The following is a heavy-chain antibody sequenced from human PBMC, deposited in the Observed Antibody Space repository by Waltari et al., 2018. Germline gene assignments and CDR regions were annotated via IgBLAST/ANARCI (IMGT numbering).Heavy chain of an antibody. V-gene: IGHV5-10-1*01. CDR2: IDPSDPYT. J-gene: IGHJ6*03. D-gene: IGHD1-1*01. CDR3: ARTSTRDFYYMDV. CDR1: GYDFSTYW. Sequence: EVQLVQSGAEVKKPGESLRISCEGSGYDFSTYWITWVRHMPGKGLEWMGRIDPSDPYTNYSPSFRGHVTISVDRSISTAYIQWSGLRASDTAIYYCARTSTRDFYYMDVWGKGTTVTVSS.